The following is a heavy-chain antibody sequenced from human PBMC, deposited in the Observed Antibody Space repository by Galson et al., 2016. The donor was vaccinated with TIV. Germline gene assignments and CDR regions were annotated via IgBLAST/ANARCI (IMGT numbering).Heavy chain of an antibody. CDR3: AKAKSIFGVVPHRAFDV. CDR1: GFSFGDYA. J-gene: IGHJ3*01. D-gene: IGHD3-3*01. Sequence: SLRLSCAASGFSFGDYAMHWVRQAPGKGLEWVSGINWNSGSVDFADSVKGRFTISRDNAKNSLYLQVNSLRGEDTALYYCAKAKSIFGVVPHRAFDVWGQGTTVTVSS. CDR2: INWNSGSV. V-gene: IGHV3-9*01.